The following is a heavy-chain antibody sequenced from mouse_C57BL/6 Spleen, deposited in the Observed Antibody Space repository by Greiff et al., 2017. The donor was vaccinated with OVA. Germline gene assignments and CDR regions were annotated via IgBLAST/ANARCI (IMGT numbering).Heavy chain of an antibody. CDR2: ISYDGSN. V-gene: IGHV3-6*01. CDR1: GYSITSGYY. CDR3: AREGHYAMDY. J-gene: IGHJ4*01. Sequence: EVQLVESGPGLVKPSQSLSLTCSVTGYSITSGYYWNWIRQFPGNKLEWMGYISYDGSNNYNPSLKNRISITRDTSKNQFFLKLNSVTTEDTATYYCAREGHYAMDYWGQGTSVTVSS.